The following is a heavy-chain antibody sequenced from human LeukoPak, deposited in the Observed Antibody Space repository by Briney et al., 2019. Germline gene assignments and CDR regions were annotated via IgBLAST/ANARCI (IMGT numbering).Heavy chain of an antibody. Sequence: ASVKVSCKASGYTFTGYCMHWVRQAPGQGLEWMGWINPNSGGTNYAQKFQGRVTMTRDTSISTAYMELSRLRSDDTAVYYCASAREGRDGYNFNYWGQGILVTVSS. D-gene: IGHD5-24*01. V-gene: IGHV1-2*02. CDR2: INPNSGGT. CDR3: ASAREGRDGYNFNY. J-gene: IGHJ4*02. CDR1: GYTFTGYC.